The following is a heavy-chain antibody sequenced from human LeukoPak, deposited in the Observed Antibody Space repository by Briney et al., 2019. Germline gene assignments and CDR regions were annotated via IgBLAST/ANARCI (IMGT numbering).Heavy chain of an antibody. Sequence: GGSLRLSCAASGFTFDDYGMSWVRQAPGKGLEWVSDINWNGGSTGYADPVKGRFTISRDNAKNSLYLQMNSLRAEDTAFYYCARGTPYYDFWSGYYREDYWAQGTLVTVSS. CDR3: ARGTPYYDFWSGYYREDY. V-gene: IGHV3-20*04. CDR1: GFTFDDYG. J-gene: IGHJ4*02. CDR2: INWNGGST. D-gene: IGHD3-3*01.